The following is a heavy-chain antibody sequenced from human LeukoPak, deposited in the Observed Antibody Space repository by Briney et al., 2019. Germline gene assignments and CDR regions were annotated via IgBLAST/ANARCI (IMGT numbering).Heavy chain of an antibody. D-gene: IGHD4-17*01. V-gene: IGHV4-30-4*08. J-gene: IGHJ4*02. CDR2: IYYSGST. Sequence: SETLSLTCTVSGGSISSGDYYWSWIRQPPGKGLEWIGYIYYSGSTYYNPSLNSRVTISVDTSKNQFSLKLSFVTAADTAVYYCARLGGATVTTHNFDYWGQGTLVTVSS. CDR1: GGSISSGDYY. CDR3: ARLGGATVTTHNFDY.